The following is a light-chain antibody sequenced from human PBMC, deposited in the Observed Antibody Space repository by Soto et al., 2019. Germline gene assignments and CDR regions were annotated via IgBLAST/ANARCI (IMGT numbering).Light chain of an antibody. CDR2: DAS. J-gene: IGKJ2*01. Sequence: EIVLTQSPGTLSLSPGERATLSCRASQSVRSNHLAWYQQKPGQAPRLLIYDASSRATGIPDRFSGSGSGTDFTLNISRLEPEDFAVDYSQQYGSSPRTFGRGTKLEI. CDR3: QQYGSSPRT. CDR1: QSVRSNH. V-gene: IGKV3-20*01.